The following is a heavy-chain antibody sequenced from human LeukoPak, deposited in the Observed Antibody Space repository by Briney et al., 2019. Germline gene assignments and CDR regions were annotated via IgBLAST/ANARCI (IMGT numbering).Heavy chain of an antibody. J-gene: IGHJ6*02. CDR1: GYTFTSYD. Sequence: ASVKVSCKASGYTFTSYDINWVRQATGQGLEWMGWMNPNSGNTGYTQKFQGRDTMTRNTSISTAYMELRSLRSEDTAVYYCARGQVGYYFYGLDVWGQGTTVTVSS. V-gene: IGHV1-8*01. CDR2: MNPNSGNT. CDR3: ARGQVGYYFYGLDV.